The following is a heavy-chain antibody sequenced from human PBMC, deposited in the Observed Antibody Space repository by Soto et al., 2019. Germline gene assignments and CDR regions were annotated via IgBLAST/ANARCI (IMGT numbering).Heavy chain of an antibody. CDR3: ARDPWGGAVDAFDI. CDR1: GYSFTNYG. J-gene: IGHJ3*02. CDR2: INGGNGNT. V-gene: IGHV1-3*01. Sequence: SGAEVKKPGASVKVSCKASGYSFTNYGIHWVRQAPGQRLEWMGWINGGNGNTKYSQKFQGRVTITRDTSASTAYMELSSLRSEDTAVYYCARDPWGGAVDAFDIWGQGTMVSVSS. D-gene: IGHD3-10*01.